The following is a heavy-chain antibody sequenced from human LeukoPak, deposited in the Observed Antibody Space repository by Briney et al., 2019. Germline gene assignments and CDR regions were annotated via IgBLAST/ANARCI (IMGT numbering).Heavy chain of an antibody. CDR1: GGSISSGGYY. Sequence: PSQTLSLTCTVSGGSISSGGYYWSWIRQHPGKGLEWIGYIYYSGSTYYNPSLKSRVTISVDTSKNQFSLKLSSMTAADTAVYYCATDYYDSSANYGMDVWGQGTTVTVSS. D-gene: IGHD3-22*01. CDR3: ATDYYDSSANYGMDV. J-gene: IGHJ6*02. CDR2: IYYSGST. V-gene: IGHV4-31*03.